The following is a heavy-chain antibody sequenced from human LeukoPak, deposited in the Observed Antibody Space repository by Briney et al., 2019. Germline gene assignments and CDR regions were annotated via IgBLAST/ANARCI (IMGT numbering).Heavy chain of an antibody. CDR2: IKNKTNGGTT. CDR3: DPHDSSSHF. CDR1: GFTFSSAW. D-gene: IGHD6-6*01. Sequence: GGSLRLSCAASGFTFSSAWMTWVRQAPGKGLEWVGHIKNKTNGGTTDYAAPVKGRFIISRDDSKNTLYLQMNSLGDEDTAVYYCDPHDSSSHFWGQGTLVTVSS. J-gene: IGHJ4*02. V-gene: IGHV3-15*01.